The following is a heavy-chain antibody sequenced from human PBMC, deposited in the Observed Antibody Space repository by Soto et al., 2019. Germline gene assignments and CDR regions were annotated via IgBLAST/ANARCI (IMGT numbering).Heavy chain of an antibody. Sequence: SETLSLTCTVSGGSIRDTIYYWGWIRQPPGKGLEWIGSIHYSGSTHYNPSLKSRVTISVDPSKSQFSLNLTSVTPADTSVYYCARNMRAVAATLAYWGQGTAVPVYS. CDR1: GGSIRDTIYY. V-gene: IGHV4-39*01. CDR2: IHYSGST. D-gene: IGHD6-19*01. CDR3: ARNMRAVAATLAY. J-gene: IGHJ4*02.